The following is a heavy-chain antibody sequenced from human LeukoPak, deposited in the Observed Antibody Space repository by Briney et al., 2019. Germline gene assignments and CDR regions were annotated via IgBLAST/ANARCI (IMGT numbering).Heavy chain of an antibody. V-gene: IGHV3-23*01. Sequence: GGSLRLSCAASGVTLSSYAMSWARQAPGKGLEWVSGISSSGSGGNTYYADSVKGRFTISRDNPKNTLYLQMNSLRAEDTAVYYCAKAGGWFGELLQTSADNWFDPWGQGTLVTVSS. CDR2: ISSSGSGGNT. J-gene: IGHJ5*02. CDR3: AKAGGWFGELLQTSADNWFDP. CDR1: GVTLSSYA. D-gene: IGHD3-10*01.